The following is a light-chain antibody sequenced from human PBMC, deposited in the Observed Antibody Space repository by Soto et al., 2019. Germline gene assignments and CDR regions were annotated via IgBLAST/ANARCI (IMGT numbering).Light chain of an antibody. CDR1: QSVGSN. V-gene: IGKV3-15*01. J-gene: IGKJ1*01. CDR3: QQYNDWPPWT. Sequence: EIVMTQSPVTLSVSPGERATLSCRASQSVGSNLAWYQQKPGQAPRLLIYDASNRGTGIPARFSGSGSGTEFTLTISSLQSEDFAVYYCQQYNDWPPWTFGQGTKVEIK. CDR2: DAS.